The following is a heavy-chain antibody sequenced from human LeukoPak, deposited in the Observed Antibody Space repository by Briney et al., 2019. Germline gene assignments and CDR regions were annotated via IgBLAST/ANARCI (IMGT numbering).Heavy chain of an antibody. Sequence: GGSLRLSCAASGSTFITYAMTWVRQAPGKGLEWVSSISNSGGSTYYADSVRGRFTISRDNSKNTLYLQMNSLRADDTAVYYCAKLGNYDFWSGYYTGPDYYYMDVWGKGITVTVSS. J-gene: IGHJ6*03. CDR3: AKLGNYDFWSGYYTGPDYYYMDV. CDR2: ISNSGGST. CDR1: GSTFITYA. D-gene: IGHD3-3*01. V-gene: IGHV3-23*01.